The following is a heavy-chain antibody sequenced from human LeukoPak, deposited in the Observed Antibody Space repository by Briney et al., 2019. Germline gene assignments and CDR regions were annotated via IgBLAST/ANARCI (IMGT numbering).Heavy chain of an antibody. V-gene: IGHV1-69*01. CDR3: ARGHYDSSGYPRNDYYYYGMDV. J-gene: IGHJ6*02. CDR2: IIPIFGTA. Sequence: SVTVSFKASGGTFSSYAISWVRQAPAQGLEWMGGIIPIFGTANYAQKFQGRVTITADESTSTAYMELSSLRSEDTAVYYCARGHYDSSGYPRNDYYYYGMDVWGQGTTVTVSS. CDR1: GGTFSSYA. D-gene: IGHD3-22*01.